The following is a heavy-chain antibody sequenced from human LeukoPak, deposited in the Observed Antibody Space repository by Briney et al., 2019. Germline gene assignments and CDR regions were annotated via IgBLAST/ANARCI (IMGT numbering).Heavy chain of an antibody. V-gene: IGHV3-74*01. CDR1: GFTFNTYT. CDR2: INKDGSVT. D-gene: IGHD1-26*01. CDR3: VKVRGRARVGYFDY. J-gene: IGHJ4*02. Sequence: TGGSLRLSCAASGFTFNTYTMNWVRQAPGKGLVWVSRINKDGSVTDYAESVKGRFSISRDNAKNTLYLQMNSLRVEDTAIYYCVKVRGRARVGYFDYWGQGTLVTVSS.